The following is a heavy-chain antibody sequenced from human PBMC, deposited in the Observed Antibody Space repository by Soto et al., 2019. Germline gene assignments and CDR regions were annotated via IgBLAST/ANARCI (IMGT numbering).Heavy chain of an antibody. Sequence: GGSLRLSCAASGCTFSLYGMHWVRQAPGKGLEWVAVIWYDGSNKFYADSVKGRFTISRDNSKNTLYLQMNSLRDEDTAVYYCARGLRGISFYGMDVWGQGTTVTVSS. D-gene: IGHD3-16*01. CDR1: GCTFSLYG. V-gene: IGHV3-33*01. CDR3: ARGLRGISFYGMDV. J-gene: IGHJ6*02. CDR2: IWYDGSNK.